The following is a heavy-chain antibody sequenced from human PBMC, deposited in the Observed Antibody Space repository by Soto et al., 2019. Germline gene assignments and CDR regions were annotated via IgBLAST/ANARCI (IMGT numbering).Heavy chain of an antibody. CDR1: GGTFSSYA. V-gene: IGHV1-69*13. D-gene: IGHD2-2*01. CDR2: IIPIFGTA. CDR3: ASSIGYCSSTSCYLDY. J-gene: IGHJ4*02. Sequence: EASVKVSCKASGGTFSSYAISWVRQAPGQGLEWMGGIIPIFGTANYAQKFQGRVTITADESTSTAYMELSSLRSEDTAVYYCASSIGYCSSTSCYLDYWGQGTLVTVSS.